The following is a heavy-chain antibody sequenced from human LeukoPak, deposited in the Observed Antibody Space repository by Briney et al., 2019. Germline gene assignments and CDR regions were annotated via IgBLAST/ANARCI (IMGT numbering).Heavy chain of an antibody. CDR2: IYYSGST. CDR1: GGSFSGHY. Sequence: SETLSLTCAVYGGSFSGHYWSWIRQPPGKGLEWIGYIYYSGSTNYNPSLKSRVTISVDTSKNQFSLKLSSVTAEDTAVYYCARVSLPTYYYYYYMDVWGKGTTVTVSS. V-gene: IGHV4-59*11. J-gene: IGHJ6*03. CDR3: ARVSLPTYYYYYYMDV.